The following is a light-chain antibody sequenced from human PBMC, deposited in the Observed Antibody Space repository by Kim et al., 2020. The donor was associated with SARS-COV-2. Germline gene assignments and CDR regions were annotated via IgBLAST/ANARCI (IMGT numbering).Light chain of an antibody. J-gene: IGLJ2*01. CDR2: DVN. CDR1: SSDVGRYNY. CDR3: SSYASSTTLV. V-gene: IGLV2-14*03. Sequence: QSALTQPASVSGSPGQSITISCTGASSDVGRYNYVSWYQQHPGKAPKVMIYDVNNRPSGVSDRFSGSKSGNTASLTISGLRAEDEADYYCSSYASSTTLVFGGGTQLTVL.